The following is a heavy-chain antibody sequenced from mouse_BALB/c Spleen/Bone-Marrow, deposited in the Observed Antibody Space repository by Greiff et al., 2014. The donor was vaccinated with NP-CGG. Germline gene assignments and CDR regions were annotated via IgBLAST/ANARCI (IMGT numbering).Heavy chain of an antibody. J-gene: IGHJ3*01. CDR3: ARALTGTWFAY. CDR1: GYTFTGYY. V-gene: IGHV1S56*01. CDR2: IYPGNVNT. Sequence: QVQLQQSGPELVKPGASVKISCKASGYTFTGYYIHWVKQRPGQGLEWIGWIYPGNVNTKYNEKFKDKATLTADKSSSTAYMQLSSLTSEDSAVYFCARALTGTWFAYWGQGTLVTVSA. D-gene: IGHD4-1*01.